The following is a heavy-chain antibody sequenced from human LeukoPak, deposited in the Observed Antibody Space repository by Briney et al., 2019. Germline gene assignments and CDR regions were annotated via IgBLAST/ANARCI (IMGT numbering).Heavy chain of an antibody. D-gene: IGHD1-26*01. CDR1: GGSFSSSDYY. V-gene: IGHV4-39*07. J-gene: IGHJ3*02. CDR2: IDYSGNT. Sequence: SETLSLTCTVSGGSFSSSDYYWGWIRQSPGKGLVWLGSIDYSGNTYSNPSLRSRVTISADTPKNQFSLDLSSVTAADTAVYYCARDRWEPYAGYAFDIWGQGTMVTVSS. CDR3: ARDRWEPYAGYAFDI.